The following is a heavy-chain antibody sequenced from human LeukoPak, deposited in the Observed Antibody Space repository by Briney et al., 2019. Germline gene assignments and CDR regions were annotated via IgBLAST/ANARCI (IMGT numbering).Heavy chain of an antibody. D-gene: IGHD6-19*01. CDR1: GFTFSSYG. Sequence: QAGRSLRLSCAASGFTFSSYGMHWVRQAPGKGLEWVAVISYDGSNKYYADSVKGRFTISRDNSKNTLYLQMNSLRPEDTALYYCARESSVSGWFIYWGQGTLVTVSS. V-gene: IGHV3-30*03. CDR3: ARESSVSGWFIY. CDR2: ISYDGSNK. J-gene: IGHJ4*02.